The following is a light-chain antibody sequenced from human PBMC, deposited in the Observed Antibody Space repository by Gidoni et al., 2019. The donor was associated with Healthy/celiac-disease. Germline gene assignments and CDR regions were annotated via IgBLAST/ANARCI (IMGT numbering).Light chain of an antibody. J-gene: IGLJ1*01. CDR3: SSYTSSSTEV. CDR1: SSDVGGYKY. CDR2: EVS. Sequence: QSALTQPASVSGSPGQSITISCTGTSSDVGGYKYVSWYQQHPGKAPKLMIYEVSNRPSGVSNRFSGSKSGNTASLTISGLQAEDEADYYCSSYTSSSTEVFGTGTKV. V-gene: IGLV2-14*01.